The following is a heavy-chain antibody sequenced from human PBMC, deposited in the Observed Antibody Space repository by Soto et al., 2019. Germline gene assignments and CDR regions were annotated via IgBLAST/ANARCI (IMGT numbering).Heavy chain of an antibody. CDR3: AKKSSSGWYDDS. D-gene: IGHD6-19*01. CDR2: IRGSDGRT. Sequence: EVQLLESGGGLVQPGGSLRLSCAASGFTFSSYAMNWVRQAPGKGLEWVSSIRGSDGRTFYADSVKGRFTISRDNSKDTLYLQMNSLRAEDTAEYYGAKKSSSGWYDDSWGQGTLGTVSS. V-gene: IGHV3-23*01. J-gene: IGHJ4*02. CDR1: GFTFSSYA.